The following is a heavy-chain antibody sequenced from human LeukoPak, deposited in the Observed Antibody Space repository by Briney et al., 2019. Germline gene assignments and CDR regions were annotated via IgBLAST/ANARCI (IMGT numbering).Heavy chain of an antibody. Sequence: SVKVSCKASGGTLSDYAISWVRQAPGQGLEWMRGIIPRFGTTNYAQRFQGRVTITAEESSSTVYMELNSLRSEDTAVFYCARHAYYDFWSGAKFDSWGQGILVIVSS. CDR2: IIPRFGTT. V-gene: IGHV1-69*13. J-gene: IGHJ4*02. D-gene: IGHD3-3*01. CDR3: ARHAYYDFWSGAKFDS. CDR1: GGTLSDYA.